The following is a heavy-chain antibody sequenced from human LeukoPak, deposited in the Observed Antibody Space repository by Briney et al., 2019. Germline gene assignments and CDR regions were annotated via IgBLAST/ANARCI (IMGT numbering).Heavy chain of an antibody. D-gene: IGHD3-3*01. J-gene: IGHJ4*02. CDR1: GGSISSGGYY. CDR3: ARVRRILGGARDIDY. Sequence: SQTLSLTCTVSGGSISSGGYYWSWIRQPPGKGLEWIGYIYYSGSTYYNPSLKSRVTISVDTSKNQFSLKLSSVTAADTAVYYCARVRRILGGARDIDYWGQGTLVTVSS. V-gene: IGHV4-30-2*01. CDR2: IYYSGST.